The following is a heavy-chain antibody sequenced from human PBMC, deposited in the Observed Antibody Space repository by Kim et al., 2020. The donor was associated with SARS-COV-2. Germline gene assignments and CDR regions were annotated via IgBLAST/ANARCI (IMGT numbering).Heavy chain of an antibody. D-gene: IGHD3-22*01. V-gene: IGHV1-3*01. Sequence: ASVKVSCKASGYTFTSYAMHWVRQAPGQRLEWMGWINAGNSNTKYSQKFQGRVTITRDTSASTAYMELSSLRSEDTAVYFCARLQYFYESGGYFDAFDIW. CDR3: ARLQYFYESGGYFDAFDI. CDR2: INAGNSNT. CDR1: GYTFTSYA. J-gene: IGHJ3*02.